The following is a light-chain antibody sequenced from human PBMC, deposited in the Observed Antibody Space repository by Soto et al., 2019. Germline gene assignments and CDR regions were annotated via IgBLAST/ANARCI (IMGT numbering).Light chain of an antibody. CDR3: SSYAGSNSVV. CDR1: SSDVGGYNY. V-gene: IGLV2-8*01. J-gene: IGLJ2*01. CDR2: EVT. Sequence: QSALTQPPSASGSPGQSVTISCTGTSSDVGGYNYVSWYQQHPGKAPKLMIYEVTKRPSGVPDRFSGSKSGKTASLTVSGLQAEDEADYYCSSYAGSNSVVFGGGAKRTVL.